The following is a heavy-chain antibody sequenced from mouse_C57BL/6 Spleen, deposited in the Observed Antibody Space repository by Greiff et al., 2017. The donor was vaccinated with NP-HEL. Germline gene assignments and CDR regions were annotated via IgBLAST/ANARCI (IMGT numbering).Heavy chain of an antibody. J-gene: IGHJ3*01. CDR2: IDPENGDT. V-gene: IGHV14-4*01. Sequence: EVQLQQSGAELVRPGASVKLSCTASGFNFKDDYMHWVKQRPEQGLEWIGWIDPENGDTEYASKFQGKATIAADTSSNTAYLQLSSLTSEDTAVYYCTPGGNCWFAYWGQGTLVTVSA. CDR1: GFNFKDDY. CDR3: TPGGNCWFAY. D-gene: IGHD2-1*01.